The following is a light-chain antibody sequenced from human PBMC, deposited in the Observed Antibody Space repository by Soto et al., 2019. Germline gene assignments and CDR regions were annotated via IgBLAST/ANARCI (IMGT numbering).Light chain of an antibody. CDR3: QQYNSNLRT. CDR2: DAS. CDR1: ESVTTW. V-gene: IGKV1-5*01. Sequence: DIQMTQSPSTLSASVGDRITITCRASESVTTWLAWYQQKPGKVPKLLISDASTLESGVPFRFSGSGSGTEFTLTISSLQPDDFATYYCQQYNSNLRTFGPGTKVDI. J-gene: IGKJ1*01.